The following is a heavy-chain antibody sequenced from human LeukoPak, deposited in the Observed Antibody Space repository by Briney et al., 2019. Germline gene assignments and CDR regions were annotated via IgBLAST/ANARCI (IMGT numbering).Heavy chain of an antibody. CDR3: ARGPYSSGWSQLDY. CDR2: IYDDGTT. V-gene: IGHV3-53*01. CDR1: GFTFSSYA. J-gene: IGHJ4*02. Sequence: GGSLRLSCAASGFTFSSYAMSWVRQAPGKGLEWVSIIYDDGTTYYADSVKGRFTISRDNSKNTLNLQMNSLRADDTAVYYCARGPYSSGWSQLDYWGQGTLVTVSS. D-gene: IGHD6-19*01.